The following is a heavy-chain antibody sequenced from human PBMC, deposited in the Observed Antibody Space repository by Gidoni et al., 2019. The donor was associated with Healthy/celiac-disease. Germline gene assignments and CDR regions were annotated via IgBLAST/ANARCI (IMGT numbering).Heavy chain of an antibody. D-gene: IGHD3-16*01. CDR2: IYTSGST. J-gene: IGHJ3*02. Sequence: VQLQESGPGLVKPSQTLSPTSTAPGGSISSGSYYWRWIRQPAGKGLEWIGRIYTSGSTNYNPSLKSRVTISVDTSKNQFSLKLSSVTAADTAVYYCASGAADDAFDIWGQGTMVTVSS. CDR3: ASGAADDAFDI. V-gene: IGHV4-61*02. CDR1: GGSISSGSYY.